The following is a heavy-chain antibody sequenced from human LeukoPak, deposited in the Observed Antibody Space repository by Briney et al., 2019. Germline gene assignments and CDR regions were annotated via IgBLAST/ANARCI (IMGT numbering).Heavy chain of an antibody. D-gene: IGHD2-21*02. CDR3: ARDPPTEGWDFDL. CDR2: INVNSGGT. J-gene: IGHJ2*01. V-gene: IGHV1-2*02. CDR1: GYTFTGYY. Sequence: ASVKVSCKASGYTFTGYYMHWVRHAPGQGLEWMGWINVNSGGTRYAQKFQGRVTVTRDTSISTAYMEVSRLRSDDTAVYYCARDPPTEGWDFDLWGRGTLVTVSS.